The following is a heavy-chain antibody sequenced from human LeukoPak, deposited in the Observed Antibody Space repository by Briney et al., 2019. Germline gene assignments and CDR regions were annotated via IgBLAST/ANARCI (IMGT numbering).Heavy chain of an antibody. CDR3: AKDSRVLGATPVDYFDY. D-gene: IGHD1-26*01. CDR1: GFTFSSYG. CDR2: ISYDGSNK. V-gene: IGHV3-30*18. J-gene: IGHJ4*02. Sequence: GGSLRLSCAASGFTFSSYGMHWVRQAPGKGLEWVAVISYDGSNKYYADSVKGRFTIPRDNSKNTLYLQMNSLRAEDTAVYYCAKDSRVLGATPVDYFDYWGQGTLVTVSS.